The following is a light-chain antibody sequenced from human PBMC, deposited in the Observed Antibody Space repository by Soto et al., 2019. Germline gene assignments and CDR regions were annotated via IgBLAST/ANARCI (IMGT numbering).Light chain of an antibody. J-gene: IGLJ2*01. V-gene: IGLV1-47*01. CDR1: SPNIGRTY. CDR3: AAWDVSLSGVV. CDR2: RDS. Sequence: QSVLTQPPSASATPGQRVTISCSGSSPNIGRTYVYWYQQLPGTAPKLLIYRDSYRPSGVPDRFSASKSGTSAFLAISGLQSEDEADYYCAAWDVSLSGVVFGGGTKLTVL.